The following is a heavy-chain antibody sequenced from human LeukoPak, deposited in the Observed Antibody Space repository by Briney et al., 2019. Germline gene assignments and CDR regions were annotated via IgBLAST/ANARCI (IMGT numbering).Heavy chain of an antibody. CDR3: ARAPWAYGNYVHAFDI. CDR2: IYSGGRI. D-gene: IGHD4-11*01. J-gene: IGHJ3*02. CDR1: GGSFRGDYY. Sequence: PSETLSLTCTVPGGSFRGDYYWAWIRQPPGKGLEWIGSIYSGGRIYYNPSLRSRVSISIDTSNNDLSLKVTSVTAADTAGYYCARAPWAYGNYVHAFDIWGQGTMVTVSS. V-gene: IGHV4-39*07.